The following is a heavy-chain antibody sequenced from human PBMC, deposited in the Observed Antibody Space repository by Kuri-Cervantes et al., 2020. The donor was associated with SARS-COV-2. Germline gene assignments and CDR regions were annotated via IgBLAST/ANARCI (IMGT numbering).Heavy chain of an antibody. CDR2: ISYDGSNK. D-gene: IGHD4-17*01. CDR3: AKLGSRRHYED. J-gene: IGHJ4*02. Sequence: GESLKISCAASGFTFSSYGMHWVRQAPGKGLEWVAVISYDGSNKYYADSVKGRFTISRDNSKYTLYLQMNSLRAEDTAVYYCAKLGSRRHYEDWGQGTLVTVSS. CDR1: GFTFSSYG. V-gene: IGHV3-30*18.